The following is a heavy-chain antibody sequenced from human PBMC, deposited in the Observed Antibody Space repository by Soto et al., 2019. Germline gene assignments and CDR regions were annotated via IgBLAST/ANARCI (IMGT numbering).Heavy chain of an antibody. J-gene: IGHJ4*02. CDR3: ARSIAASGTYYFDY. CDR1: GGSISSSYW. Sequence: QVELQESGPGLVKPSGTLSLTCAVSGGSISSSYWWSWVRQPPGKGLEWIGEIYHSGGANYNPSLKSRVTISVDNSKNQCSLKLSSVTAADTAVYYCARSIAASGTYYFDYWGQGTLVTVSS. V-gene: IGHV4-4*02. D-gene: IGHD6-13*01. CDR2: IYHSGGA.